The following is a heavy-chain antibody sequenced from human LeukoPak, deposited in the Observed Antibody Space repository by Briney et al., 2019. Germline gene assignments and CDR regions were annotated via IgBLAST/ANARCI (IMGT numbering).Heavy chain of an antibody. CDR3: ARDIERITMVRGVITRWFDP. J-gene: IGHJ5*02. CDR1: GGSVSSGSYY. CDR2: IYYSGST. D-gene: IGHD3-10*01. V-gene: IGHV4-61*01. Sequence: SETLSLTCTVSGGSVSSGSYYWSWIRQPPGKGLEWIGYIYYSGSTNYNPSLKSRVTIPVDTSKNQFSLKLSSVTAADTAVYYCARDIERITMVRGVITRWFDPWGQGTLVTVSS.